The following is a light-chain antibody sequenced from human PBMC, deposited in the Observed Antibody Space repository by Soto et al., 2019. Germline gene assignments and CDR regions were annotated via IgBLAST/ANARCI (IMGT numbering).Light chain of an antibody. CDR3: QQTDSFPRT. J-gene: IGKJ1*01. V-gene: IGKV1-39*01. CDR1: QNIVNY. CDR2: AAS. Sequence: IQMTQSPTSLSASVGDRVTITCRASQNIVNYLNWYQHKPGKAPKLLIYAASSLQTGVPSRFSGSRSGTDFALTISSLQRDDFATYYCQQTDSFPRTFGQGAKVDIK.